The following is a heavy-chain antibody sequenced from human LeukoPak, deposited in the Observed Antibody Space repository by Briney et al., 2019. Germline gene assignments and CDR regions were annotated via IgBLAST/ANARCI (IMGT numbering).Heavy chain of an antibody. CDR3: ARVASLHHGSDY. CDR2: IIPILGIA. J-gene: IGHJ4*02. CDR1: GYTFTSFG. Sequence: SVKVSCKASGYTFTSFGISWVRQAPGQGLEWMGRIIPILGIANYAQKFQGRVTITADKSTSTAYMELSSLRSEDTAVYYCARVASLHHGSDYWGQGTLVTVSS. V-gene: IGHV1-69*04. D-gene: IGHD1-14*01.